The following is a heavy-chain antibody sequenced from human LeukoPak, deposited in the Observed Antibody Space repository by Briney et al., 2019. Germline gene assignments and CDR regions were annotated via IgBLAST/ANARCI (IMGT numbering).Heavy chain of an antibody. CDR2: ISSSSYI. CDR1: GLTFSSYS. D-gene: IGHD6-19*01. CDR3: AREGVAVAESKFDY. V-gene: IGHV3-21*01. Sequence: PGGSLRLSCAASGLTFSSYSMNWVRQAPGKGLEWVSSISSSSYIYYADSVKGRFTISRDNAKNSLYLQMNSLRAEDTAVYYCAREGVAVAESKFDYWGQGTLVTVSS. J-gene: IGHJ4*02.